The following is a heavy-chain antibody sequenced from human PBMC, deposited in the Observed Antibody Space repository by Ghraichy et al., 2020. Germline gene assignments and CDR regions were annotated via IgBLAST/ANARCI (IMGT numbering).Heavy chain of an antibody. CDR2: ISYDGSNK. J-gene: IGHJ2*01. CDR3: ERGNADWYFDL. CDR1: GFTFSTYA. Sequence: LTCAASGFTFSTYAMHWVRQAPGKGLEWLAIISYDGSNKYYADSVKGRFTISRDNSKDTLYLQMNSLRAEDTAVYYCERGNADWYFDLWGRGTLVTVSS. V-gene: IGHV3-30-3*01.